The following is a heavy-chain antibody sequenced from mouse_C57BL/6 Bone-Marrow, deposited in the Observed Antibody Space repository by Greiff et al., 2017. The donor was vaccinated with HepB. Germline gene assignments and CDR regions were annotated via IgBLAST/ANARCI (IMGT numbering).Heavy chain of an antibody. CDR2: ISSGGDYI. V-gene: IGHV5-9-1*02. CDR1: GFTFSSYA. Sequence: EVQVVESGEGLVKPGGSLKLSCAASGFTFSSYAMSWVRQTPERRLEWVAYISSGGDYIYYADTVKGRFPISRDNARNTLYLQMSSLKSEDTAMYYCTRAPAWFSYWGQGTLVTVSA. J-gene: IGHJ3*01. CDR3: TRAPAWFSY.